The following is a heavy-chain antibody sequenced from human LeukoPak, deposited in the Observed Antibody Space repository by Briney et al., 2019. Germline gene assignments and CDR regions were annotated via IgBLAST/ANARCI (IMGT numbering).Heavy chain of an antibody. CDR3: ARGHPALDAFDI. J-gene: IGHJ3*02. V-gene: IGHV3-33*01. CDR1: GFTFSSYG. D-gene: IGHD2-2*01. CDR2: IWYDESNK. Sequence: GGSLRLSCTASGFTFSSYGMHWVRQAPGKGLEWVAVIWYDESNKYYADSVKGRFTISRDNSKNTQYLQMNSLRAEDTAVYYCARGHPALDAFDIWGQGTMVTVSS.